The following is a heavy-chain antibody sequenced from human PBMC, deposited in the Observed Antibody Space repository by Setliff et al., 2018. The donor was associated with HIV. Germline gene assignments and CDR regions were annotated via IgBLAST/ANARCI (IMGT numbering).Heavy chain of an antibody. V-gene: IGHV4-39*07. D-gene: IGHD3-16*02. Sequence: SETLSLTCIVSGGSISSSSHYWGWIRQPPGKGLEWIGNIYYSGSTYYNPSLKSRVTISVDTSKNQFSLKLSSVTAADTAVYYCARALFDYVWGTYRLRPVGFDLWGQGTVVTVSS. CDR2: IYYSGST. CDR1: GGSISSSSHY. J-gene: IGHJ3*01. CDR3: ARALFDYVWGTYRLRPVGFDL.